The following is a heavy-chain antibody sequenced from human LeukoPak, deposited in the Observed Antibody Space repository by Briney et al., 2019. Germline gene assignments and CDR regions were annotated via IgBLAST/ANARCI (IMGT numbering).Heavy chain of an antibody. J-gene: IGHJ4*02. Sequence: GGSLRLSCAASGFTFSSFAMNWVRQAPGKGLEWVSTMSGDATNTYYADSVKGRFTISRDNSKTTLFLQMNSLRAEDTAVYYCAKRTSGSSWYSSDSWGQGTLATVSS. V-gene: IGHV3-23*01. CDR2: MSGDATNT. CDR1: GFTFSSFA. D-gene: IGHD6-13*01. CDR3: AKRTSGSSWYSSDS.